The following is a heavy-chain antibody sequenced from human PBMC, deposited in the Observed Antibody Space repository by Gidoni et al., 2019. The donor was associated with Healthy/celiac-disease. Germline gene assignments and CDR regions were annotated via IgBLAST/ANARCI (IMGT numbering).Heavy chain of an antibody. V-gene: IGHV3-30-3*01. CDR3: AREGVATTYFDY. Sequence: VQLVEAGGGVVQPGRSLRLSCAASGFTFSRYAMHWVRQAPGKGLEWVAVISYEGSNKYYADSVKGRFTISRDNSKNTLDLQMNSLRAEDTAVYYCAREGVATTYFDYWGQGTLVTVSS. CDR2: ISYEGSNK. D-gene: IGHD5-12*01. J-gene: IGHJ4*02. CDR1: GFTFSRYA.